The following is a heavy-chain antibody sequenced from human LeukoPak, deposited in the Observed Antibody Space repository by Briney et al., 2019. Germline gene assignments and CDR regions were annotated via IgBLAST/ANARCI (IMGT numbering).Heavy chain of an antibody. CDR3: GRDDGYCGGDCYSGDDY. D-gene: IGHD2-21*02. J-gene: IGHJ4*02. V-gene: IGHV1-46*01. Sequence: ASLKVSCKASGYMFTNYYMHWVRQAPGQGLEWMGVINTSDGGTSYAQKFQGRVTVTRGTSTSTVYMELSSLRSEDTAVYYCGRDDGYCGGDCYSGDDYWGQGTLVTVSS. CDR1: GYMFTNYY. CDR2: INTSDGGT.